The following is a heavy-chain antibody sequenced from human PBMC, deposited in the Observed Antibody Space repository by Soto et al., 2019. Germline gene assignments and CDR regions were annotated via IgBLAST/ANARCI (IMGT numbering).Heavy chain of an antibody. Sequence: GGSLRLSCAASGFTFSTYAISWVRQAPGKGLEWVSGISGTGGTTYYAYSVKGRFTISRDNSKNTLYLQMNSLRADDTAVYYCAKAVGRPYFDYWGQGTLVTVSS. D-gene: IGHD1-26*01. V-gene: IGHV3-23*01. CDR1: GFTFSTYA. CDR3: AKAVGRPYFDY. CDR2: ISGTGGTT. J-gene: IGHJ4*02.